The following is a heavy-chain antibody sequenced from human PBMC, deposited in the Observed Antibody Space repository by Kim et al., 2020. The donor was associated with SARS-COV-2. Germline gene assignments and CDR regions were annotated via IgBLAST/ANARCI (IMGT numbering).Heavy chain of an antibody. Sequence: GGSLRLSCAASGFTFSSYAMHWVRQAPGKGLEWVAVISYDGSNKYYVDSVKGRFTISRDNSKNTLYLQMNSLRAEDTAVYYCARGSYYGGKDNLDYWGQGTLVTVSS. CDR2: ISYDGSNK. V-gene: IGHV3-30*04. CDR3: ARGSYYGGKDNLDY. J-gene: IGHJ4*02. CDR1: GFTFSSYA. D-gene: IGHD4-17*01.